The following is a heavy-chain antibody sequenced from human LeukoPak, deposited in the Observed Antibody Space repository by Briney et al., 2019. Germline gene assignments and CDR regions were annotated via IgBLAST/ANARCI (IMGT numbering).Heavy chain of an antibody. J-gene: IGHJ6*03. CDR1: GGTFSNYA. Sequence: ASVKVSSKASGGTFSNYAINWVRQAPGQGLEWMGGIIPIFGTANYAQKFQGRVTMTRDMSTSTVYMELSSLRSEDTAVYYCARGMFDSSGYYYPYYYMDVWGKGTTVTVSS. CDR2: IIPIFGTA. V-gene: IGHV1-69*05. CDR3: ARGMFDSSGYYYPYYYMDV. D-gene: IGHD3-22*01.